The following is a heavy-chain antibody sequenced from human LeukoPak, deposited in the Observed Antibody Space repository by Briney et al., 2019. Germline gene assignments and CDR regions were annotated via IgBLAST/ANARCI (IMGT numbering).Heavy chain of an antibody. D-gene: IGHD3-9*01. V-gene: IGHV3-23*01. CDR3: AKWGDYDILTGYYDSDY. J-gene: IGHJ4*02. Sequence: GGSLRLSCAASGFTFRNYAMSWVRQAPGKGLEWVSAIGGRGGGTYYADSVKGRFTVSRDDSKNTLYLQMNTLRAEDTAVYYCAKWGDYDILTGYYDSDYWGRGTLVTVSS. CDR1: GFTFRNYA. CDR2: IGGRGGGT.